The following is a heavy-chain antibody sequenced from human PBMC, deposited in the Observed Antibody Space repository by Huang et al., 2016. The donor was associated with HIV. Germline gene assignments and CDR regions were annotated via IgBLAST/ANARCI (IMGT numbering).Heavy chain of an antibody. V-gene: IGHV4-34*01. Sequence: QVQLYQLGAGPLRPSETLSPTCGVSGGSLHGYFGKWLRQSPGWGLEWIGEVNHGGRTSNNPALNSRVTISVVTSKIRFSLSLSSVTATDTADYYCANSRSGSGWFLDIWGRGTLVSVS. CDR1: GGSLHGYF. J-gene: IGHJ2*01. D-gene: IGHD6-19*01. CDR3: ANSRSGSGWFLDI. CDR2: VNHGGRT.